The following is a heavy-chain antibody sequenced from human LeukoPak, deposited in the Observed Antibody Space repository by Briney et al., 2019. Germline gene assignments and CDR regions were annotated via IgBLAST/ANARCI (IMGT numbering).Heavy chain of an antibody. Sequence: SETLSLTCTVSGGSISSYYWSWIRQPPGKGLEWIGYIYYGGSTNYNPSLKSRVTISVDTSKNQFSLKLSSVTAADTAVYYCASGADGGNDYWGQGTLVTVSS. V-gene: IGHV4-59*08. D-gene: IGHD2-15*01. CDR3: ASGADGGNDY. J-gene: IGHJ4*02. CDR2: IYYGGST. CDR1: GGSISSYY.